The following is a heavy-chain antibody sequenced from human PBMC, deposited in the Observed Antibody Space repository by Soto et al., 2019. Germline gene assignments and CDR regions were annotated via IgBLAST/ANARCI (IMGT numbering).Heavy chain of an antibody. CDR1: GGSFSGYY. D-gene: IGHD3-10*01. V-gene: IGHV4-34*01. CDR3: ASRLWFGEFPGHWFDP. CDR2: INHSGST. Sequence: QVQLQQWGAGLLKPSETLSLTCAVYGGSFSGYYWSWIRQPPGKGLEWIGEINHSGSTNYNPSLKSRVPIPVDTSKNQFSLKLSSVTAADTAVYYCASRLWFGEFPGHWFDPWGQGTLVTVSS. J-gene: IGHJ5*02.